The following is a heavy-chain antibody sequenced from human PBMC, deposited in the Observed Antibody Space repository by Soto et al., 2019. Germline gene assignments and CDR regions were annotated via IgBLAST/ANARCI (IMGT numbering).Heavy chain of an antibody. D-gene: IGHD3-16*01. J-gene: IGHJ1*01. CDR1: GFIFEDFA. CDR3: AKDVDRLGELWGYFQN. CDR2: INWNGVNK. V-gene: IGHV3-9*01. Sequence: EVQLVESGGGLEQPGRSLRLSCTVSGFIFEDFAMHWVRQAPGQGLEWVSGINWNGVNKGYAESVLGRFTISRDNAKKSLYLDMNYLRPEDTALYFCAKDVDRLGELWGYFQNWGQVTLVTVSS.